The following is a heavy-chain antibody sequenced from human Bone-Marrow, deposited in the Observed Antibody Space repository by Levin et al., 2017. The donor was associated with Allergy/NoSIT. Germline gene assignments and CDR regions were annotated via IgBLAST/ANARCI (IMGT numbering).Heavy chain of an antibody. CDR2: VTWNSGSI. D-gene: IGHD3-16*01. V-gene: IGHV3-9*01. J-gene: IGHJ4*02. CDR3: AKDTAGGRAVRGFDS. CDR1: GFTFDDYA. Sequence: GGSLRLSCAASGFTFDDYAIHWVRQAPGKGLEWVSGVTWNSGSIAYADSVKGRFTISRDNAKNSLFLQMNSLRVEDTALYYCAKDTAGGRAVRGFDSWGQGTLVTVSS.